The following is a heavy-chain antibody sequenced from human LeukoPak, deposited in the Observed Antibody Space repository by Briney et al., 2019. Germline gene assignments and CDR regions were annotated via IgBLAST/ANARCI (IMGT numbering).Heavy chain of an antibody. CDR1: EFTFNSYA. V-gene: IGHV3-23*01. D-gene: IGHD6-13*01. Sequence: GGSLRLSCAASEFTFNSYAINWVRQAPGKGLEWVSTISGSGGSTYYADSVKGRFTISRDNSKNTLYLQMNSLRAEDTAVYYCAKDPGSSWYLHYFDYWGQGTLVTVSS. J-gene: IGHJ4*02. CDR3: AKDPGSSWYLHYFDY. CDR2: ISGSGGST.